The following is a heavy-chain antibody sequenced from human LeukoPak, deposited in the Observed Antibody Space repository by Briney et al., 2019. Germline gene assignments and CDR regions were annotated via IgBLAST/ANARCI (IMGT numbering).Heavy chain of an antibody. D-gene: IGHD3-22*01. CDR3: ARARPFYYDSSGYYYDLGY. J-gene: IGHJ4*02. V-gene: IGHV1-69*10. CDR2: IIPILAIA. CDR1: GGTFSSYT. Sequence: PSVKVSCKASGGTFSSYTFTSVRQAPGQGLEWMGGIIPILAIADYAQKFQGRVTITADSSTSTAYMELSRLRTEDTAVYYCARARPFYYDSSGYYYDLGYWGQGTLVTVSS.